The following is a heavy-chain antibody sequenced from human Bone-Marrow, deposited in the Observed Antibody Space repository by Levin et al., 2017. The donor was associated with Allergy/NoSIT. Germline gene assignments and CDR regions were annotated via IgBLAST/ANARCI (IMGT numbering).Heavy chain of an antibody. J-gene: IGHJ4*02. CDR1: GITFSNIW. D-gene: IGHD3-22*01. V-gene: IGHV3-15*01. CDR3: NTEKFYYDSSGYRPHF. CDR2: IKSKFDGETT. Sequence: SGESLKISCAASGITFSNIWMIWVRQAPGKGLEWVGRIKSKFDGETTDYAAPVKGRFTISRDDSKNMLFLQMDSLKTEDTAIYYCNTEKFYYDSSGYRPHFWGQGTLVTVSS.